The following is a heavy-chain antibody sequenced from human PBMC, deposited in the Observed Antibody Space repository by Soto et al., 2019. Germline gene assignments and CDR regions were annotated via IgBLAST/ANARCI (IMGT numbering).Heavy chain of an antibody. D-gene: IGHD2-2*01. Sequence: VQLVQSGGEVRMPGASVKVSCKASGYTFTSHGFTWVRQAPGQGLEWMGWISIYNGNTHYAQKFQGRLTLTIDTSSSTAYMELRSLTSDDTAVYFCARSLRAPVPVDYWCQGSLVTVSS. CDR3: ARSLRAPVPVDY. J-gene: IGHJ4*02. CDR2: ISIYNGNT. CDR1: GYTFTSHG. V-gene: IGHV1-18*04.